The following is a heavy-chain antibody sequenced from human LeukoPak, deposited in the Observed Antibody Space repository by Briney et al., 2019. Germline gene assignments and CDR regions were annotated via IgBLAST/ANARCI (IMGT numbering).Heavy chain of an antibody. J-gene: IGHJ4*02. CDR3: AFGRGWYWDS. CDR1: GFTFSRHW. CDR2: IKQDGSEK. D-gene: IGHD6-19*01. V-gene: IGHV3-7*01. Sequence: PGGSLRLSCAASGFTFSRHWMSWVRQAPGKGLEWVANIKQDGSEKYYADSVKGRFTISRDNAKNSLYLQMNSLWAEDTAVHYCAFGRGWYWDSWGQGTLVTVSS.